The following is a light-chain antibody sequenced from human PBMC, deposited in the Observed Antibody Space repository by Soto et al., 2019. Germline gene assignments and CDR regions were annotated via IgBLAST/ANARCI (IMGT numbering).Light chain of an antibody. J-gene: IGKJ5*01. CDR3: QQRSNWPT. V-gene: IGKV3-11*01. CDR2: DAS. CDR1: QSVSNDF. Sequence: EIVLTQSPGILSLSPGQRVTLSCRASQSVSNDFLAWYQQEPGQAPRLLIYDASNRATGIPARFSGSGSGTDFTLTISSLEPEDFAVYYCQQRSNWPTFGQGTRLEI.